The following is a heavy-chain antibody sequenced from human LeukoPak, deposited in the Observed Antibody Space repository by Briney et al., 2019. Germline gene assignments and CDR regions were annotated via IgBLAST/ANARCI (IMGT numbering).Heavy chain of an antibody. Sequence: GASVKVSCKASGYTFTSYVISWVRQAAGQGLEWMGWISAYNGNINYAQKLQGRVTMTTDTSKRTAYMELRSLRSDDTAVYYCARESDTANDYYYGMDVWGQGTTVTVSS. V-gene: IGHV1-18*01. CDR1: GYTFTSYV. D-gene: IGHD5-18*01. CDR3: ARESDTANDYYYGMDV. J-gene: IGHJ6*02. CDR2: ISAYNGNI.